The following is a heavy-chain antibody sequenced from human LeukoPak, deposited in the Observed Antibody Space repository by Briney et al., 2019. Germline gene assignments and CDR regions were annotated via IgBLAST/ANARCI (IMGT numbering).Heavy chain of an antibody. J-gene: IGHJ4*02. CDR3: ARVGTYSFDY. Sequence: SETLSLTCSASGDSISNYYWGWIRQPPGKELEWIGYVHSSGSTSYNPTLKSRVTMSVDTSKQHFSLNLSSVTAADTAVYHCARVGTYSFDYWGQGALVIVSS. CDR1: GDSISNYY. CDR2: VHSSGST. D-gene: IGHD2-15*01. V-gene: IGHV4-59*01.